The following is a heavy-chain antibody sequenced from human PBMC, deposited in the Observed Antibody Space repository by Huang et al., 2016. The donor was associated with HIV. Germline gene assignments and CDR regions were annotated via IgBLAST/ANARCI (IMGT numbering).Heavy chain of an antibody. CDR2: ISYDGRNK. J-gene: IGHJ5*02. D-gene: IGHD6-19*01. V-gene: IGHV3-30*04. CDR1: GFTFTNYA. CDR3: ARSAVPGDGDWFDP. Sequence: QVQLVESGGGLVQPGRSLRLSCSASGFTFTNYAIPGGRQAPGQGLEWVAFISYDGRNKFYADSVKGRFTISRDNSKSTRYLLMNSLRVDDTALYYCARSAVPGDGDWFDPWGQGTLVTVSS.